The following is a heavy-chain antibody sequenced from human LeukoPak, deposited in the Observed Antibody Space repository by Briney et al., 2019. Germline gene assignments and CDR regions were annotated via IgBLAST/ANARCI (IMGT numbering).Heavy chain of an antibody. CDR1: GGTFSSYA. Sequence: SVKVSCKASGGTFSSYAISWVRQAPGQGLEWMGGIIPIFGTANYAQKFQGRVTITADKSTSTAYMELSSLRSEDTAVYYCARDHGRLLLGIVGSHDAFDIWGQGTMVTVSS. J-gene: IGHJ3*02. D-gene: IGHD7-27*01. V-gene: IGHV1-69*06. CDR3: ARDHGRLLLGIVGSHDAFDI. CDR2: IIPIFGTA.